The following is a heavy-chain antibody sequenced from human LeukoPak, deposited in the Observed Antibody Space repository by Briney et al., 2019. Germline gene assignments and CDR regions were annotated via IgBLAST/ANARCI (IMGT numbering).Heavy chain of an antibody. Sequence: SETLSLTCTVSGGSISSYYGSWIRQPPGKGLEWIGYIYYSGSTNYNPSLKSRVTISVDTSKNQFSLKLSSVTAADTAVYYCARSLPRSGSYDYWGQGTLVTVSS. CDR3: ARSLPRSGSYDY. V-gene: IGHV4-59*01. CDR2: IYYSGST. CDR1: GGSISSYY. J-gene: IGHJ4*02. D-gene: IGHD1-26*01.